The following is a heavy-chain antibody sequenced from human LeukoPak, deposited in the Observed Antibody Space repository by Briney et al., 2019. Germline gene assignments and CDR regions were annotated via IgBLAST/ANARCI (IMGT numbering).Heavy chain of an antibody. J-gene: IGHJ3*02. D-gene: IGHD3-10*01. CDR3: ARDSDETFDI. CDR2: ISYDGSNK. V-gene: IGHV3-30-3*01. Sequence: PGRSLRLSCAASRFTFSSYAMHWVRQAPGKGLEWVAVISYDGSNKYYADSVKGRFTISRDNSKNTLYLQMNSLRAEDTAVYYCARDSDETFDIWGQGTLVTVSS. CDR1: RFTFSSYA.